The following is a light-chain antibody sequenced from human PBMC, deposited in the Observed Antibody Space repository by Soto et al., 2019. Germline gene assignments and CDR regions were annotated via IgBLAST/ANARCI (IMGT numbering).Light chain of an antibody. J-gene: IGKJ3*01. CDR1: QSVSGSY. CDR3: QQYGNSLT. V-gene: IGKV3-20*01. Sequence: EIVLTQSPGTLSLSPGERATLSCRAIQSVSGSYLAWYQQKRGQAPGLVIYEASSRATGSPDRLSGSGSGTDFTLPISRLEPEDFAVYYCQQYGNSLTVGPGIKVDIK. CDR2: EAS.